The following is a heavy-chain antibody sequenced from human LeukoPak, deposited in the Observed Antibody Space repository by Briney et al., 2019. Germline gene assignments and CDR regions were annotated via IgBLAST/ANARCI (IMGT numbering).Heavy chain of an antibody. CDR3: ARGVAGTWYYYYYYYMDV. D-gene: IGHD6-19*01. J-gene: IGHJ6*03. V-gene: IGHV4-59*01. CDR2: IYYSGST. CDR1: GGSISSYY. Sequence: SETLSLTCTVSGGSISSYYWSWIRQPPGKGLEWIGYIYYSGSTNYNPSLKSRVTISVDTSKNQFSLKLSSVTAADTGVYYCARGVAGTWYYYYYYYMDVWGKGTTVTVSS.